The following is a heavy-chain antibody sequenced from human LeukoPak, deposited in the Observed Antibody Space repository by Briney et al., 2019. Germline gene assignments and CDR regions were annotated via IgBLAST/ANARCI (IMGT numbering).Heavy chain of an antibody. CDR2: ISYDGSNK. CDR3: ARDMGPGFYGDKGY. J-gene: IGHJ4*02. Sequence: GGSLRFSCAASGFTFSSYAMHWVRQAPGKGLEWVAVISYDGSNKYYADSVEGRFTISRDNSKNTLYLQMNSLRAEDTAVYYCARDMGPGFYGDKGYWGQGTLVTVSS. V-gene: IGHV3-30-3*01. CDR1: GFTFSSYA. D-gene: IGHD4-17*01.